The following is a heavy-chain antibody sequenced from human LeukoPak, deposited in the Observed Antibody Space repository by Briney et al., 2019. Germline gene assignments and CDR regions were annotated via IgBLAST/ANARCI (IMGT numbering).Heavy chain of an antibody. J-gene: IGHJ4*02. CDR2: ISWNSGSI. CDR1: GFTFDDYA. CDR3: AKDIGVAAVAGYRSVDY. Sequence: GGSLRLSCAASGFTFDDYAMHWVRQAPGKGLEWVSGISWNSGSIGYADSVKGRFTISRDNAKNSLYLQMNSLRAEDTALYYCAKDIGVAAVAGYRSVDYWGQGTLVTVSS. V-gene: IGHV3-9*01. D-gene: IGHD6-19*01.